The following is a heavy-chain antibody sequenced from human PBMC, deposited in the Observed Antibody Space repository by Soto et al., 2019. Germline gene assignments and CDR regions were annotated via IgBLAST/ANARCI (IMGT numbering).Heavy chain of an antibody. J-gene: IGHJ3*02. V-gene: IGHV3-30-3*01. CDR3: ARDPNYYDSSGYYEGGDAFDI. D-gene: IGHD3-22*01. CDR1: GFTFSSYA. CDR2: ISYDGSNK. Sequence: GGSLRLSCAASGFTFSSYARHWVRQAPGKGLEWVAVISYDGSNKYYADSVKGRFTISRDNSKNTLYLQMNSLRAEDTAVYYCARDPNYYDSSGYYEGGDAFDIWGQGTMVTVSS.